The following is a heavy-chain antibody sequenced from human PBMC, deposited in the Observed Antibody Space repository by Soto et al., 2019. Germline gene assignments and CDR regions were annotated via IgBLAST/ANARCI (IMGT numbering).Heavy chain of an antibody. CDR2: ISGSGRFT. CDR3: ANDFRGSGIYPLGCSDY. D-gene: IGHD3-10*01. J-gene: IGHJ4*02. Sequence: EVQLLESGGGLVQPGGSLRLSCAASGFTFNNYALSWVRQAPGKGLEWVSGISGSGRFTYYPDSVKGRFTISRDNFKSTRYLQLNSLRAEGTAVYYCANDFRGSGIYPLGCSDYWGQGTLVTVSS. CDR1: GFTFNNYA. V-gene: IGHV3-23*01.